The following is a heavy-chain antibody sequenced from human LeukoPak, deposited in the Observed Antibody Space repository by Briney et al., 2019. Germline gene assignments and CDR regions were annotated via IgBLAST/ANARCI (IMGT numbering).Heavy chain of an antibody. J-gene: IGHJ4*02. CDR3: ARVRVTGSYGLDLGH. Sequence: ASVKVSCKASGYTFPGYYMHWVRQAPGQPFEWMGWIDPNSGRTSYAQKLQGRVTMTRDTSISTVYMDLSRLTSDDTAVYYCARVRVTGSYGLDLGHWGQGTLVTVSS. D-gene: IGHD1-26*01. V-gene: IGHV1-2*02. CDR2: IDPNSGRT. CDR1: GYTFPGYY.